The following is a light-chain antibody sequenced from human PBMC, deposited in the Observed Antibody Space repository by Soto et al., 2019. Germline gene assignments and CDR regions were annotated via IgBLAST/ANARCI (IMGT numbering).Light chain of an antibody. CDR1: QSVSSSY. CDR3: QQYGSSPPYT. Sequence: EIVLTQSPGTLSLSPGERATLSCRASQSVSSSYLAWYQQKPGQAPRLLIYGASNRATGIPDRFSASGSGTDFTRTISRLEPEDFAVYYCQQYGSSPPYTFGQGTKLENK. V-gene: IGKV3-20*01. J-gene: IGKJ2*01. CDR2: GAS.